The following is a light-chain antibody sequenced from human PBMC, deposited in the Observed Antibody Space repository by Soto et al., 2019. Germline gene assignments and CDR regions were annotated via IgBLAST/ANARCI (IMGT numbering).Light chain of an antibody. CDR3: QQYGSSRWA. Sequence: EIVLSQSPGTLSLYTGERATLSRRASQSVSSNYLAWYQQKPGQAPRLLVYGASSRATGIPDRFGGSGSGTDFTLTISRLEPEDFAVYYCQQYGSSRWAFGQGTKVDIK. V-gene: IGKV3-20*01. CDR2: GAS. J-gene: IGKJ1*01. CDR1: QSVSSNY.